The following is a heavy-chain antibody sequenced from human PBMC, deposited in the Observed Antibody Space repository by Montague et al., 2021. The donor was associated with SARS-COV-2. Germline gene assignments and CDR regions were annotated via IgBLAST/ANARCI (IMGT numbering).Heavy chain of an antibody. V-gene: IGHV6-1*01. CDR2: TYYMSRWSN. CDR3: ARERWAVGVSFDY. CDR1: GDSVSSNSAT. Sequence: CAISGDSVSSNSATWHWIRQSLSRGLEWLGWTYYMSRWSNDYAVSVRSRIIINPDTSTNQFSLQLSSVTPEDTAVYFCARERWAVGVSFDYWGQGTLVTVSS. J-gene: IGHJ4*02. D-gene: IGHD1-26*01.